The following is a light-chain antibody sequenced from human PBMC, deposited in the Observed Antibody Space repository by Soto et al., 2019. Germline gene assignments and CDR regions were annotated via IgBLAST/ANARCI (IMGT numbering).Light chain of an antibody. CDR1: SSDVGGYNY. CDR2: DVT. CDR3: STYTTSNTRQIV. Sequence: QSALTQPASVSGSPGQSITISCTGTSSDVGGYNYVSWYQHHPGKAPKLIIYDVTNRPSGVSNPFSGSKSGNTASLTISLLQPEDEADHYCSTYTTSNTRQIVFGTGTKVTVL. J-gene: IGLJ1*01. V-gene: IGLV2-14*03.